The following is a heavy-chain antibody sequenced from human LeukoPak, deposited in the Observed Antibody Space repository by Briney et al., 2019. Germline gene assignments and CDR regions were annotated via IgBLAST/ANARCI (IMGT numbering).Heavy chain of an antibody. CDR2: ISGSGGST. J-gene: IGHJ5*02. CDR3: ARHVLLWFGGLFAWFDP. Sequence: PGGSLRLSCAASGFTFSSYAMSWVRQAPGKGLEWVSAISGSGGSTYYADSVKGRFTISRDNSKNTLYLQMNSLRAEDTAVYYCARHVLLWFGGLFAWFDPWGQGTLVTVSS. CDR1: GFTFSSYA. V-gene: IGHV3-23*01. D-gene: IGHD3-10*01.